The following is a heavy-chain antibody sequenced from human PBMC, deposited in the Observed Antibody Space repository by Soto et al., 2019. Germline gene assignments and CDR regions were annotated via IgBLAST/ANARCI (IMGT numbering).Heavy chain of an antibody. CDR1: GCTFSSYA. Sequence: SVKVSCKASGCTFSSYAISWVRQAPGQGLEWMGGIIPIFGTANYAQKFQGRVTITADESTSTAYMELSSLRSEDTAVYYCAREVDSSGRIDYWGQGTLVTVSS. V-gene: IGHV1-69*13. J-gene: IGHJ4*02. CDR3: AREVDSSGRIDY. D-gene: IGHD3-10*01. CDR2: IIPIFGTA.